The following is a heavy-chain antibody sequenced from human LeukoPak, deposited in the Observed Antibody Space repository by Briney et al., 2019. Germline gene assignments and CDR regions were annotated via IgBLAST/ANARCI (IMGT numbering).Heavy chain of an antibody. D-gene: IGHD2-8*02. CDR3: CKATGGLYPLDY. CDR1: GYTFTSYA. J-gene: IGHJ4*02. CDR2: INAGNGYT. Sequence: ASVKVSCKASGYTFTSYAMHWVRQAPGQRLEWMGWINAGNGYTQYSQKFQGRVTVTRDTSASTAYMELSSLRSEDTAVYYCCKATGGLYPLDYWGQGTLVTVSS. V-gene: IGHV1-3*01.